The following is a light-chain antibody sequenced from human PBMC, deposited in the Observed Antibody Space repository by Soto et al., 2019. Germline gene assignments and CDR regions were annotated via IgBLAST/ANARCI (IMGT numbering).Light chain of an antibody. CDR1: QNIGSH. CDR2: GAS. J-gene: IGKJ2*01. Sequence: DILLTQSPASLSASVGDRVTISCRASQNIGSHLNWDQQKPGKAPEFIIHGASKLHSEVPLRFSGSGSGTDFTPIINNLQPCAFANYYCQHGYEITPFTFRQGTKLEI. V-gene: IGKV1-39*01. CDR3: QHGYEITPFT.